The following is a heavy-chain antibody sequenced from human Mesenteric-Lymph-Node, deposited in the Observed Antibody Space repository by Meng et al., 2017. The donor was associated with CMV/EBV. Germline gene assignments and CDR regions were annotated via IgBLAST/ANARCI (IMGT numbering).Heavy chain of an antibody. CDR2: IWYDGSTK. CDR1: GFTFSNYG. Sequence: SGFTFSNYGMHWVRQAPGKGLEWLAIIWYDGSTKYYADSVKGRFTISRDNSRNTLYLQMNSLRAEDSALYYCARLSYGSKNYFFDLWGQGTLVTVSS. V-gene: IGHV3-33*01. J-gene: IGHJ4*02. D-gene: IGHD3-10*01. CDR3: ARLSYGSKNYFFDL.